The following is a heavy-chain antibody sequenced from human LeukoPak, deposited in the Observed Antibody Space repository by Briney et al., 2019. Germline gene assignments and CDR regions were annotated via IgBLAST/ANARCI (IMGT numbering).Heavy chain of an antibody. CDR1: NGSLSGYF. J-gene: IGHJ4*02. D-gene: IGHD2-15*01. Sequence: PSETLSLTCAVYNGSLSGYFWTWIRQPPGKGLEWIGEINHSGSTKYNPSLKSRVTISVDSSKNQFSLKLNSVTAADTAVYYCARPNCSGGSCYSHFDYWGQGTLVTVSS. CDR3: ARPNCSGGSCYSHFDY. CDR2: INHSGST. V-gene: IGHV4-34*01.